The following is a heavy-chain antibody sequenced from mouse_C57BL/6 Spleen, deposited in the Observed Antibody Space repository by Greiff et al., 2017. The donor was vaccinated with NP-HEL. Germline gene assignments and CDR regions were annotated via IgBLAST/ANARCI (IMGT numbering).Heavy chain of an antibody. CDR2: ISYDGSN. Sequence: VQLKESGPGLVKPSQSLSLTCSVTGYSITSGYYWNWIRQFPGNKLEWMGYISYDGSNNYNPSLKNRISITRDTSKNQFFLKLNSVTTEDTATYYCARVGGSGGFDYWGQGTTLTVSS. CDR3: ARVGGSGGFDY. V-gene: IGHV3-6*01. D-gene: IGHD3-2*02. J-gene: IGHJ2*01. CDR1: GYSITSGYY.